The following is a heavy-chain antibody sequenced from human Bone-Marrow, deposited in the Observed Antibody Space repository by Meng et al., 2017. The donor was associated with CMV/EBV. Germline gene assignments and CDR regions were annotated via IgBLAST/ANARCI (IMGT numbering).Heavy chain of an antibody. CDR2: FHYSGSS. Sequence: QVQLQESGPGLVKPSETLSLTCTVSGVSVNSYYNYWSWIRQPPGKGLEWIGFFHYSGSSTYNPSLRSRVTISGDTSNNQFFLRLSSVTAADTAVYYCVRELRYSRGWSRFDPWGPGTLVTVSS. CDR3: VRELRYSRGWSRFDP. J-gene: IGHJ5*02. D-gene: IGHD6-19*01. CDR1: GVSVNSYYNY. V-gene: IGHV4-61*01.